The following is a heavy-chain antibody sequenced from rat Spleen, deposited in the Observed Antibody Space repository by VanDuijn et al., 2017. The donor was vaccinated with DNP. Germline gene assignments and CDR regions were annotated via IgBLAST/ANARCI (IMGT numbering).Heavy chain of an antibody. Sequence: EVQLMESGGGLVQPGRSMKLSCAASGFTFSNYYMAWVRQAPTKGLEWVTYIDYGGGNTYYRDSVKGRFTISRDNAKSTLYLQMDSLRSEDTATYYCASRAPGDYFYGGYFDYWGQGVMVTVSS. D-gene: IGHD1-6*01. CDR2: IDYGGGNT. J-gene: IGHJ2*01. CDR1: GFTFSNYY. CDR3: ASRAPGDYFYGGYFDY. V-gene: IGHV5-25*01.